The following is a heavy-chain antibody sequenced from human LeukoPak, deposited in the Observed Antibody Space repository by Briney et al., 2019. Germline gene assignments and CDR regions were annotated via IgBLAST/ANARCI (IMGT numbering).Heavy chain of an antibody. J-gene: IGHJ4*02. Sequence: ASVKVSCKASGDTFSNYAINWVRQAPGQGPEWVGRIIPVLHRSNYAEKFEDRVTITTDESKSTAYMELSSLRSEDTAVYYCATDHRFYDSNGHRPDDWYFEYWGQGTLVTVSS. CDR2: IIPVLHRS. CDR3: ATDHRFYDSNGHRPDDWYFEY. CDR1: GDTFSNYA. D-gene: IGHD3-22*01. V-gene: IGHV1-69*11.